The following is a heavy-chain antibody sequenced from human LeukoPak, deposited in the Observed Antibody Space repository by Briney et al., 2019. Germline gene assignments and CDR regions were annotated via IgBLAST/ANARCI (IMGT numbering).Heavy chain of an antibody. Sequence: PSETLSLTCTVSGGSVSSSSYYWGWIRQPPGKGLEWIGSIYYSGSTNYNPSLKSRVTISVDTSKNQFSLKLSSVTAADTAVYYCARASSGWYPYYYYMDVWGKGTTVTISS. D-gene: IGHD6-19*01. CDR1: GGSVSSSSYY. CDR2: IYYSGST. CDR3: ARASSGWYPYYYYMDV. V-gene: IGHV4-39*07. J-gene: IGHJ6*03.